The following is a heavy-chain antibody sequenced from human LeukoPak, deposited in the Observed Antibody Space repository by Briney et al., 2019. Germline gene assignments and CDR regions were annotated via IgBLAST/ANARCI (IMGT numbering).Heavy chain of an antibody. D-gene: IGHD3-22*01. CDR1: GGSFSGYY. CDR2: INHSGST. V-gene: IGHV4-34*01. CDR3: ARHYYDSSGYYYAWTFDI. J-gene: IGHJ3*02. Sequence: SETLSLTCAVYGGSFSGYYWSWIRQPPGKGLEWIGEINHSGSTNYNPSLKSRVTISVDTSKNQFSLKLSPVTAADTAVYYCARHYYDSSGYYYAWTFDIWGQGTMVTVSS.